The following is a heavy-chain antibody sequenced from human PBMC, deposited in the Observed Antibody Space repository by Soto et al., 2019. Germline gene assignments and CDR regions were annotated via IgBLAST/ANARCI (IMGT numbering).Heavy chain of an antibody. CDR1: GFTFSNYW. CDR3: ARGILGSGTANDH. D-gene: IGHD3-10*01. Sequence: EVQLVESGGGLVQPGGSLILSCAASGFTFSNYWMVWVRQAPRKGLVWVSRIIGDGLYTTYADSVKGRFTISRDNAKKTVFLQMESLGVEEKALYYCARGILGSGTANDHWGQGTLVTVSS. J-gene: IGHJ4*02. V-gene: IGHV3-74*03. CDR2: IIGDGLYT.